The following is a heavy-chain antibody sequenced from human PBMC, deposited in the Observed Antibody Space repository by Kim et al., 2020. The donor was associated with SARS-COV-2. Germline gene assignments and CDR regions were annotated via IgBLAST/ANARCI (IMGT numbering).Heavy chain of an antibody. CDR2: IYYSGST. J-gene: IGHJ6*02. V-gene: IGHV4-39*01. CDR1: GGSISSSSYY. CDR3: ARIKWETTVTVWYYGMDV. D-gene: IGHD4-4*01. Sequence: SETLSLTCTVSGGSISSSSYYWGWIRQPPGKGLEWIGSIYYSGSTYYNPSLKSRVTISVDTSKNQFSLKLSSVTAADTAVYYCARIKWETTVTVWYYGMDVWGQGTTVTVSS.